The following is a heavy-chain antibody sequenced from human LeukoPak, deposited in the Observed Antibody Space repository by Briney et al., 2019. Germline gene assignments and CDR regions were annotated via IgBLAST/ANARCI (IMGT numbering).Heavy chain of an antibody. V-gene: IGHV4-39*01. Sequence: AETLCLTCTVSGGSISSSSYYWGWIRQPPGKGLEWIGSIYYSGSTYYNPSLKSRVTISVDTSKNQFSLKLSSVTAADTAVYYCATAGGEAGYFDNWGQG. D-gene: IGHD3-16*01. J-gene: IGHJ4*02. CDR1: GGSISSSSYY. CDR3: ATAGGEAGYFDN. CDR2: IYYSGST.